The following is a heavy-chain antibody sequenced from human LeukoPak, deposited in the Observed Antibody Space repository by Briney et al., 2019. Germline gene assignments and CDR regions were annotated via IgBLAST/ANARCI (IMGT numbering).Heavy chain of an antibody. J-gene: IGHJ4*01. Sequence: AETLSLTCTVSGGSISSYYWSWIRQPPGKGLEWIGYIYYSGSTNYNPSPTSRVTISVDTSKNQFSLKLRSVTAADTAVYYCARLVQEWELPYIDYCGQGSLVSVSS. CDR1: GGSISSYY. CDR3: ARLVQEWELPYIDY. D-gene: IGHD1-26*01. CDR2: IYYSGST. V-gene: IGHV4-59*08.